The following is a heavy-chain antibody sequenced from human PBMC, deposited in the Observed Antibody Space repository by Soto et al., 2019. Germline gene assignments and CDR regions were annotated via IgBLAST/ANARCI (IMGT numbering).Heavy chain of an antibody. J-gene: IGHJ5*02. CDR2: IWYNGDKA. V-gene: IGHV3-33*01. CDR3: AREGALKPFSS. Sequence: GGSLRLSCAASGFSFSNYDFHWVRQAPGKGLEWVAVIWYNGDKAYYADSVKGRFTISRDNSKDTLYLQMNSLRVEDTAVYYCAREGALKPFSSWGQGALVTVSS. CDR1: GFSFSNYD.